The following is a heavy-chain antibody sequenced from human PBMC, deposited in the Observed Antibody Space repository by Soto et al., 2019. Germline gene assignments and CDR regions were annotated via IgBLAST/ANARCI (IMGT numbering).Heavy chain of an antibody. Sequence: GESLKISCKGSGYSFTSYWIGWVRQMPGKGLEWMGIIYPGDSDTGYSPSFQGQVTISADKSISTAYLQWSSLKASDTAMYYCARLPLYYDSSGYCDCWGQGTLVTVSS. CDR1: GYSFTSYW. V-gene: IGHV5-51*01. CDR2: IYPGDSDT. CDR3: ARLPLYYDSSGYCDC. J-gene: IGHJ4*02. D-gene: IGHD3-22*01.